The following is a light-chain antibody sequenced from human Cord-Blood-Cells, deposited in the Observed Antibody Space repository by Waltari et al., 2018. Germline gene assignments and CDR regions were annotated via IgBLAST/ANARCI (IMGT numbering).Light chain of an antibody. CDR2: YDS. CDR1: NSGSKR. CDR3: QVWDSSSDHYV. Sequence: SYVLTQPPSVSVAPGKTARITCGGNNSGSKRVNCYQQKPGQAPVLVIYYDSDRPSGIPERFSGSNSGNTATLTISRVEAGDEADYYCQVWDSSSDHYVFGTGTKVTVL. J-gene: IGLJ1*01. V-gene: IGLV3-21*04.